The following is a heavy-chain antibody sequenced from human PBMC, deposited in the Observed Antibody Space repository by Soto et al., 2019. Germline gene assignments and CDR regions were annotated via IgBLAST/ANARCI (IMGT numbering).Heavy chain of an antibody. CDR2: IYYSGST. CDR1: SGSISSNY. V-gene: IGHV4-59*01. CDR3: ARGLTAFDP. J-gene: IGHJ5*02. D-gene: IGHD1-20*01. Sequence: PSETLSLTCTVSSGSISSNYWSWIRQPPGKGLEWIGCIYYSGSTNYNPSPKSRVTISVDTSKNQFSLKLTSVTAADTAVYYCARGLTAFDPWGQGTLVTVSS.